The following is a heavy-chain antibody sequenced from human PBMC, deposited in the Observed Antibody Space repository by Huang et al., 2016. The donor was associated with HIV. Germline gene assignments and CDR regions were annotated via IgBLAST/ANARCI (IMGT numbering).Heavy chain of an antibody. J-gene: IGHJ4*02. V-gene: IGHV1-69*13. CDR2: IIPSVGTA. CDR3: ARATYYDFWSGYRSFDY. D-gene: IGHD3-3*01. Sequence: QVQLVQSGAEVKKPGSSVKVSCKASGGTFSSYAISWVRQAPGQGLEWMGGIIPSVGTANYAQKVQGRVTITADESTSTVYMELSSLISEDTAVYYCARATYYDFWSGYRSFDYWGQGTLVTVSS. CDR1: GGTFSSYA.